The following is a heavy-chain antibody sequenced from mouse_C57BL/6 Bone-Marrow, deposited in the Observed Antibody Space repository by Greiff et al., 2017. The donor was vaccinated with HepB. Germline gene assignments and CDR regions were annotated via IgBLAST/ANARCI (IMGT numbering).Heavy chain of an antibody. CDR2: IWGGGST. Sequence: VKLVESGPGLVAPSQSLSITCTVSGFSLTSYGVDWVRQPPGKGLEWLGVIWGGGSTNYNSALMSRLSISKDNSKSQVFLKMNSLQTDDTAMYYCAKQTFYYYGSSYYWYFDVWGTGTTVTVSS. CDR1: GFSLTSYG. J-gene: IGHJ1*03. D-gene: IGHD1-1*01. CDR3: AKQTFYYYGSSYYWYFDV. V-gene: IGHV2-9*01.